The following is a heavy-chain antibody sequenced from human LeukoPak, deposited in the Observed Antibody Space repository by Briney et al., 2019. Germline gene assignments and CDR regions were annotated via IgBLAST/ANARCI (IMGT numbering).Heavy chain of an antibody. CDR1: GGTFSSYA. J-gene: IGHJ3*02. D-gene: IGHD7-27*01. Sequence: SVKVSCKASGGTFSSYAISWVRQAPGQGLEWMGGIIPIFGTANYAQKFQGRVTITADESTSTAYMELSSLRSEDTAVYYCARPNRGGRPNHAFDIWGQGTMVTVSS. V-gene: IGHV1-69*13. CDR3: ARPNRGGRPNHAFDI. CDR2: IIPIFGTA.